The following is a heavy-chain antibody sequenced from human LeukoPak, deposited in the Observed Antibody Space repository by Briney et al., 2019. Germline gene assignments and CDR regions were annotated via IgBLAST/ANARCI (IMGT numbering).Heavy chain of an antibody. CDR1: GFTFSSYW. J-gene: IGHJ4*02. Sequence: GGSLRLSCAASGFTFSSYWMSWVRQAPGKGLEWVATIKQDGSEKDFVDSVKGRFTISRDNAKNSLYLQMNSLRAEDTALYYCARVGYYYHYWGQGTLVTVSP. CDR2: IKQDGSEK. D-gene: IGHD3-22*01. CDR3: ARVGYYYHY. V-gene: IGHV3-7*01.